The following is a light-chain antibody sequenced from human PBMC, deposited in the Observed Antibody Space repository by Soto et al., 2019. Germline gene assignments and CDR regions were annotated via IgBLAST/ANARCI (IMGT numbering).Light chain of an antibody. Sequence: DIQMTQSPSSLSASVGDRVTITCRASQSISSYLNWYQQKPGKAPNLLIYDASSLESGVPSRFSGSGSGTEFTLTISRLEPEDFAVYYCQQYGSSPRTFGQGTKVDIK. V-gene: IGKV1-39*01. CDR3: QQYGSSPRT. CDR2: DAS. CDR1: QSISSY. J-gene: IGKJ1*01.